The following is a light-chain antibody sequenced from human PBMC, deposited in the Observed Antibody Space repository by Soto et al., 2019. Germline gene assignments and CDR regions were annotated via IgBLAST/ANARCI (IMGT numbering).Light chain of an antibody. CDR2: GAS. V-gene: IGKV1D-12*01. J-gene: IGKJ4*01. CDR1: QDISTL. Sequence: DIQMTQSPSSVSASIGDTVTITCRASQDISTLLAWYQQKPGKAPKLLIYGASTLESGAPSRFSGRGSGTDFTLAISSRQPEDFATYFCQQAYSFPLTFGGGTKVEIK. CDR3: QQAYSFPLT.